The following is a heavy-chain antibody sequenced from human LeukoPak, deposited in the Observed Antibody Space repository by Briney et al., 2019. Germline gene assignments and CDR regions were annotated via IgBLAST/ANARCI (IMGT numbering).Heavy chain of an antibody. J-gene: IGHJ4*02. D-gene: IGHD1-7*01. CDR2: INPYGSDT. CDR1: GFSFRSYF. Sequence: GGSLRLSCAASGFSFRSYFMYWVRQAPGKGLVWVSRINPYGSDTEYADSVKGRFTISRDNAKNTLYTQMNSLREEDTAVYYCVAYNWNYPEYWGQGTLVTVSS. V-gene: IGHV3-74*03. CDR3: VAYNWNYPEY.